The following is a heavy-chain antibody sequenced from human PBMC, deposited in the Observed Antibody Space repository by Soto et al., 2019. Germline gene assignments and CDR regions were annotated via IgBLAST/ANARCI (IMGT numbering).Heavy chain of an antibody. Sequence: SETLSLTCAVSGGSISTEHWWSWVRQPPGKGLEWIGEIYHGGGARYNPSLRRRVTISVDKSKNQFSLNLSSVTAADTAVYYCARLIMPANSFDIWGQGTMVT. CDR2: IYHGGGA. CDR1: GGSISTEHW. V-gene: IGHV4-4*02. CDR3: ARLIMPANSFDI. J-gene: IGHJ3*02. D-gene: IGHD2-2*01.